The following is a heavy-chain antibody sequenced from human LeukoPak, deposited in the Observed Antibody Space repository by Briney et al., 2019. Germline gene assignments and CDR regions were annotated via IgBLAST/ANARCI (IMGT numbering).Heavy chain of an antibody. CDR1: GYTFTSYA. CDR3: AGGLEGTRAVYWFDP. Sequence: GASVKVSCKASGYTFTSYAMHWVRQAPGQRLEWMGWINAGNGNTKYSQKFQGRVTITRDTSASTAYMELSSLRSEDTAVYYCAGGLEGTRAVYWFDPWGQGTLVTVSS. V-gene: IGHV1-3*01. J-gene: IGHJ5*02. D-gene: IGHD1-1*01. CDR2: INAGNGNT.